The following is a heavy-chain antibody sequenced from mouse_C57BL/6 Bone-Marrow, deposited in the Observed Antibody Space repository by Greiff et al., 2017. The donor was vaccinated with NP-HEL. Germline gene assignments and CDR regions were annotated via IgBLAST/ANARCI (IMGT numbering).Heavy chain of an antibody. CDR2: IDPSDSYT. CDR3: ARGRY. V-gene: IGHV1-59*01. CDR1: GYTFTSYW. J-gene: IGHJ2*01. Sequence: QVQLQQPGAELVRPGTSVKLSCKASGYTFTSYWMHWVKQRPGQGLEWIGVIDPSDSYTNYNQKLKGKATLTVDTSSSTAYMQLSSLTSEDSAVYYCARGRYWGQGTTLTVSS.